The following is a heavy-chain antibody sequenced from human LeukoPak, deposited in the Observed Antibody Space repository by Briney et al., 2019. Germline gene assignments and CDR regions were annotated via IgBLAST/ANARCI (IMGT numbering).Heavy chain of an antibody. CDR2: IYTSGST. V-gene: IGHV4-61*02. CDR3: ARGAYGSGSSNIDY. J-gene: IGHJ4*02. D-gene: IGHD3-10*01. Sequence: SQTLSLTCTVSGGSISSGSYYWSWIRQPAGKGLEWIVRIYTSGSTNYNPSLKSRATISVDTSKNQFSLKLSSVTAADTAVYYCARGAYGSGSSNIDYWGQGTLVTVSS. CDR1: GGSISSGSYY.